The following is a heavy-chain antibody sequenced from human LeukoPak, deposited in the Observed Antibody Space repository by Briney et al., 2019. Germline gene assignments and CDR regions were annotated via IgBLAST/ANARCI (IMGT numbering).Heavy chain of an antibody. J-gene: IGHJ4*02. D-gene: IGHD1-26*01. CDR3: ARDQLGATTY. CDR2: INPNSGGT. V-gene: IGHV1-2*02. Sequence: ASVKVSCKTSGYTFTAYYMHWVRQAPGQGLEWMGWINPNSGGTDYAQKFQGRVTITRDTSASTAYMELSSLRSEDTAVYYCARDQLGATTYWGQGTLVTVSS. CDR1: GYTFTAYY.